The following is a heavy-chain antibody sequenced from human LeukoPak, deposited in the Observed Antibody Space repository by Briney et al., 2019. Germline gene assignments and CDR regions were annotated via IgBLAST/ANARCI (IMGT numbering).Heavy chain of an antibody. D-gene: IGHD5-12*01. J-gene: IGHJ4*02. CDR2: IKQDGSEK. V-gene: IGHV3-7*03. CDR1: GFTFSNYW. CDR3: ASALIVPTPVPSDF. Sequence: GGSLRLSCAASGFTFSNYWMTWVRQAPGKGLEWVANIKQDGSEKFYVDSVKGRFTISRDNAKNSLYLQMNSLRADDTAVYYCASALIVPTPVPSDFWGQGTLVTVSS.